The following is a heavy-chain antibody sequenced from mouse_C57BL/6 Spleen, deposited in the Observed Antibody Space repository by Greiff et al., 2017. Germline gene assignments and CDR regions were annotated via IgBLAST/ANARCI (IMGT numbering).Heavy chain of an antibody. CDR2: ISYDGSN. V-gene: IGHV3-6*01. CDR1: GYSITSGYY. CDR3: ARGGGAMDY. Sequence: EVQLQQSGPGLVKPSQSLSFTCSVTGYSITSGYYWNWIRQFPGNKLEWMGYISYDGSNNYNPSLKNRISITRDTSKNQFFLKLNSVTTEDTATYYCARGGGAMDYWGQGTSVTVSS. J-gene: IGHJ4*01.